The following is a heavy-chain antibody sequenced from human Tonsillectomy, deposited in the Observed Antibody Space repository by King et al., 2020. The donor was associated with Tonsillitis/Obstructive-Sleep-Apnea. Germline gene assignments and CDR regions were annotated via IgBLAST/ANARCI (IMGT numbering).Heavy chain of an antibody. V-gene: IGHV4-31*03. Sequence: VQLQESGPGLVKPSQTLSLTCTVSGGSISSGGYYWSWIRQHPGKGLEWIGYIYYSGSTYYNPSLKSRVTISVDTSKNQFSLKLSSVTAADTAVYYCTRIVDTAMVLDYWGQGTLVTVSS. CDR2: IYYSGST. J-gene: IGHJ4*02. D-gene: IGHD5-18*01. CDR1: GGSISSGGYY. CDR3: TRIVDTAMVLDY.